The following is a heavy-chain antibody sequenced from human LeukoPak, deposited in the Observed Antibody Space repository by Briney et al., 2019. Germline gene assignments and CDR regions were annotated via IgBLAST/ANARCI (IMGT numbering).Heavy chain of an antibody. CDR2: IKQDETGK. D-gene: IGHD1-26*01. J-gene: IGHJ4*02. CDR3: ARVVDGASFDS. CDR1: GGSIRSSNW. Sequence: NPSETLSLTCAVSGGSIRSSNWWSWVRQPPGKGLEWVANIKQDETGKYYVDSVKGRFTVSRDNARNLVFLQMNSLRDDDTAVYYCARVVDGASFDSWGQGTLVTVSS. V-gene: IGHV3-7*01.